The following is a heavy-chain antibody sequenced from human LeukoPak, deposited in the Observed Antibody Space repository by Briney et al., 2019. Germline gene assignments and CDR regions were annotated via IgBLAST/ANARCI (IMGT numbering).Heavy chain of an antibody. J-gene: IGHJ4*02. V-gene: IGHV3-33*01. Sequence: GGSLRLSCAASGFTFNSYGMHWVRQAPGKGLEWVAVIWYDGSNTYYADSVKGRFTISRDDSKDTLYLQMNSLRAEDTAVYYCARDRSTSHIYIDYWGQGTPVTVSS. CDR2: IWYDGSNT. D-gene: IGHD2-2*01. CDR3: ARDRSTSHIYIDY. CDR1: GFTFNSYG.